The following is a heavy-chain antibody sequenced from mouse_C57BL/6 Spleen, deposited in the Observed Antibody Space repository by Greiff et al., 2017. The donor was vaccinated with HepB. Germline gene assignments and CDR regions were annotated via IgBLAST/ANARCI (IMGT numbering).Heavy chain of an antibody. CDR2: ISYDGSN. D-gene: IGHD2-4*01. Sequence: DVKLVESGPGLVKPSQSLSLTCSVTGYSITSGYYWNWIRQFPGNKLEWMGYISYDGSNNYNPSLKNRISITRDTSKNQFFLKLNSVTTEDTATYYCASYYDYDGGLDYWGQGTTLTVSS. CDR3: ASYYDYDGGLDY. J-gene: IGHJ2*01. V-gene: IGHV3-6*01. CDR1: GYSITSGYY.